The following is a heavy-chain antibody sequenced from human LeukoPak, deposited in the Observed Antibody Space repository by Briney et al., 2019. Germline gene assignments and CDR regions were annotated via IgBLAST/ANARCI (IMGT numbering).Heavy chain of an antibody. CDR2: ISVYNGNT. V-gene: IGHV1-18*01. Sequence: ASVKVSCKASGYTFTSYVISWVRQAPGQGLECMGWISVYNGNTNYAQKLQGRVTMTTDTSTSTAYMELRSLRSDDTAVYYCAREGVYYYDSSGHSPLDYWGQGTLVTVSS. J-gene: IGHJ4*02. CDR3: AREGVYYYDSSGHSPLDY. D-gene: IGHD3-22*01. CDR1: GYTFTSYV.